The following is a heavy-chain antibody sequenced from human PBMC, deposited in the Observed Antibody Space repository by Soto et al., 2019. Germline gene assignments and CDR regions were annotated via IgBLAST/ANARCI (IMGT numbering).Heavy chain of an antibody. D-gene: IGHD4-17*01. Sequence: GSLRLSCAASGFTFSDYYMSWIRQAPGKGLEWVSYISSSGSTIYYADSVKGRFTISRDNAKNSLYLQMNSLRAEDTAVYYCARWGTSDDYGDYAVTPGPQIFDYWGQGTLVTVSS. V-gene: IGHV3-11*01. CDR1: GFTFSDYY. CDR3: ARWGTSDDYGDYAVTPGPQIFDY. J-gene: IGHJ4*02. CDR2: ISSSGSTI.